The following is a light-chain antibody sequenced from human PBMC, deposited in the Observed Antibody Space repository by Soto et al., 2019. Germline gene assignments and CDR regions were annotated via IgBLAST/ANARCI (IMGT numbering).Light chain of an antibody. J-gene: IGKJ1*01. CDR3: QQYTSYSRT. CDR2: AAS. Sequence: DIQMTQSPFSLSASVGDRVTITCRASQSISRDLNWYQQKPGKAPNLLIYAASTLESGVPSRFSGSGSGTEFTLTISTLQPDDFASYYCQQYTSYSRTFGQGTKVDIK. V-gene: IGKV1-5*01. CDR1: QSISRD.